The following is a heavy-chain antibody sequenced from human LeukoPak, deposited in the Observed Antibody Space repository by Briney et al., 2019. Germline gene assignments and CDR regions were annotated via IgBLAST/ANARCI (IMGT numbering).Heavy chain of an antibody. J-gene: IGHJ6*02. CDR3: ARVPYYYDSSGYFSYYGMDV. Sequence: ASVKVSCKASGGTFSSYAISWVRQAPGQGLEWVGGIIPIFGTANYAQKFQGRVTITADESTSTAYMELSSLRSEDTAVYYCARVPYYYDSSGYFSYYGMDVWGQRTTVTVSS. CDR1: GGTFSSYA. V-gene: IGHV1-69*13. CDR2: IIPIFGTA. D-gene: IGHD3-22*01.